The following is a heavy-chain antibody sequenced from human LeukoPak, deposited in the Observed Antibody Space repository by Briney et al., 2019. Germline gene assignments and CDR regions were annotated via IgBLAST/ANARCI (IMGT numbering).Heavy chain of an antibody. CDR1: GFTFSSYG. J-gene: IGHJ4*02. Sequence: PGGSLRLSCAASGFTFSSYGMHWVRQAPGKGLEWVAFIRDDGSNKYYADSVKGRFTISRDNSKNTLYLQMNSLRAEDTAVYYCAKDRIPRYFDYWGQGTLVTVSS. V-gene: IGHV3-30*02. CDR3: AKDRIPRYFDY. CDR2: IRDDGSNK.